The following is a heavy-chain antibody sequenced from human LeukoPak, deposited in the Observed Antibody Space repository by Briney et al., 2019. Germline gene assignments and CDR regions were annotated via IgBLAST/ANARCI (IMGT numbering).Heavy chain of an antibody. J-gene: IGHJ4*02. CDR1: GGTFSSYA. D-gene: IGHD6-19*01. CDR3: ASLVAVVSGWYYFDY. Sequence: SVKVSCKASGGTFSSYAISWVRQAPGQGLEWMGGIIPIFGTANYAQKFQGRVTINADESTSTAYMELSSLRSEDTAVYYCASLVAVVSGWYYFDYWGQGTLVTVSS. V-gene: IGHV1-69*13. CDR2: IIPIFGTA.